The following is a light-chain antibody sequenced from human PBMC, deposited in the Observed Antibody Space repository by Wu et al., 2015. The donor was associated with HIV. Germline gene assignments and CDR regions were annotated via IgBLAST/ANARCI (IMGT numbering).Light chain of an antibody. J-gene: IGKJ5*01. CDR1: QAVSSGY. V-gene: IGKV3-20*01. Sequence: EIVLAQSPATVSVSVGEKVSLSCRASQAVSSGYLAWYQHKPGQAPRLLIYGVSTRATGIPDRFGGSGSGTDFTLTISRLEPEDFAVYFCQQYGSSPITFGQGTRLEIQ. CDR2: GVS. CDR3: QQYGSSPIT.